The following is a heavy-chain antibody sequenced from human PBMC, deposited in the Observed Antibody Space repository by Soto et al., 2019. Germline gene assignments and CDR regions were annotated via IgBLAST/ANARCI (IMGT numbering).Heavy chain of an antibody. CDR1: GYSVTAYY. CDR3: ASSYVQSRPIDY. J-gene: IGHJ4*02. D-gene: IGHD3-10*02. V-gene: IGHV1-46*01. CDR2: INPVDHST. Sequence: AAVKVSCKASGYSVTAYYMHWLRQAPGQALEWMRIINPVDHSTRYSHNFQGRVAMTSDTSTSTVYLALSSLRSEDTALYYCASSYVQSRPIDYWGQGTLVTVSS.